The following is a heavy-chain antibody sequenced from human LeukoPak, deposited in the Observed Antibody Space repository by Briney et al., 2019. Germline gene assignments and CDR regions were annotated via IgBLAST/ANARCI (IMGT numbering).Heavy chain of an antibody. CDR3: ARVVAGRRFDP. Sequence: SETLSLTCTVSGGSISSSYYYWSWIRQPPGKGLEWIGYIYYSGSTNYNPSLKSRVTISVDTSKNQFSLKLSSVTAADTAVYYCARVVAGRRFDPWGQGTLVTVSS. V-gene: IGHV4-61*01. D-gene: IGHD6-19*01. CDR2: IYYSGST. J-gene: IGHJ5*02. CDR1: GGSISSSYYY.